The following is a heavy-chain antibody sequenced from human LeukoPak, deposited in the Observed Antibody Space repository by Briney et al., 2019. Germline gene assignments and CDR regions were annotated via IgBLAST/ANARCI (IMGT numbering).Heavy chain of an antibody. D-gene: IGHD5-24*01. CDR3: ARVGTGDGVSYPFDI. CDR2: INPNSGGT. CDR1: GGTFSSYA. J-gene: IGHJ3*02. V-gene: IGHV1-2*02. Sequence: GASVKVSCKASGGTFSSYAISWVRQASGQGLEWMGWINPNSGGTNYAQKFQGRVTMTRDTSISTAYMELSSLRSEDTAVYYCARVGTGDGVSYPFDIWGQGTMVTVSS.